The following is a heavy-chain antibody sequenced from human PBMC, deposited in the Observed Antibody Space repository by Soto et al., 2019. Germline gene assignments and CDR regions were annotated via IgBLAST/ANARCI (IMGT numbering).Heavy chain of an antibody. CDR2: IYYSGST. V-gene: IGHV4-59*01. Sequence: SETLSLTCTVSGGSISSYYWSWIRQPPGKGLEWIGYIYYSGSTNYNPSLKSRVTISVDTSKNQFSLKLSSVTAADTAVYYCARAYWPFDYIWGSYRWFDPWGQGTLVTVSS. CDR3: ARAYWPFDYIWGSYRWFDP. CDR1: GGSISSYY. J-gene: IGHJ5*02. D-gene: IGHD3-16*02.